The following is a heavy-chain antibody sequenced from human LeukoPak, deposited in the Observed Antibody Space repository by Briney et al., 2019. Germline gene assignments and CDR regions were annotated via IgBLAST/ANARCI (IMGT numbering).Heavy chain of an antibody. CDR2: INTDGSST. CDR1: GVTFSNYW. D-gene: IGHD5-18*01. Sequence: GGSLRLSCAASGVTFSNYWMHWVRQAPGKGLVWVSLINTDGSSTSYADSVKGRFTISRDNAKNTLYLQMNSLRAEDTAVYYCARGWGYSEIWGQGTVVTVSS. J-gene: IGHJ3*02. CDR3: ARGWGYSEI. V-gene: IGHV3-74*01.